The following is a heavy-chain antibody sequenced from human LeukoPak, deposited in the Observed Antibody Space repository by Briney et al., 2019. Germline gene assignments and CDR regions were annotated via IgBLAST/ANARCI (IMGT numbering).Heavy chain of an antibody. Sequence: SVKVSCKTSGGTFSSSAITWVRQAPGQGLEWMGRIIPVLNITTYAQKFQGSVTITADTSRSTVYMELSSLRSEETAVYYCARDQGLTAPPPYGLDVWGQGTTVIVSS. CDR1: GGTFSSSA. CDR3: ARDQGLTAPPPYGLDV. V-gene: IGHV1-69*04. D-gene: IGHD5-18*01. CDR2: IIPVLNIT. J-gene: IGHJ6*02.